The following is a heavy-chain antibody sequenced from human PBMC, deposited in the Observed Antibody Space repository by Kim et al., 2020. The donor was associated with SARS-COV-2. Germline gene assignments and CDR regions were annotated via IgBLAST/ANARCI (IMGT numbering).Heavy chain of an antibody. J-gene: IGHJ6*02. CDR2: ISYDGSNK. D-gene: IGHD3-3*01. CDR1: GFTFSSYG. CDR3: AKDGGGDYDFWSGYNYYGMDV. V-gene: IGHV3-30*18. Sequence: GGSLRLSCAASGFTFSSYGMHWVRQAPGKGLEWVAVISYDGSNKYYADSVKGRFTISRDNSKNTLYLQMNSLRAEDTAVYYCAKDGGGDYDFWSGYNYYGMDVWGQGTTGTVSS.